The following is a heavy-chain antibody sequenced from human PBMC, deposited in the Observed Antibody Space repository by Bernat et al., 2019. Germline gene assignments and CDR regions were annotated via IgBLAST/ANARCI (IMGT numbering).Heavy chain of an antibody. V-gene: IGHV3-33*01. CDR2: IWYDGSNK. CDR1: GFTFSSYG. J-gene: IGHJ6*02. Sequence: QVQLVESGGGVVQPGRSLRLSCAASGFTFSSYGMHWVRQAPGKGLEWVAVIWYDGSNKYYADSVKGRFTISRDNSKNTLYLQMNSLRAEDTAVYYCARVGAVVIPRYCGGDCYSTHYGMDVWGQGTTVTVSS. CDR3: ARVGAVVIPRYCGGDCYSTHYGMDV. D-gene: IGHD2-21*02.